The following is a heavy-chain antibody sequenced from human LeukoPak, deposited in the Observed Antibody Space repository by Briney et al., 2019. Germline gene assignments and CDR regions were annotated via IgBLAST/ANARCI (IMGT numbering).Heavy chain of an antibody. CDR3: ASQVSLRYFDWLPDY. CDR1: GGSFSGYY. V-gene: IGHV4-34*01. J-gene: IGHJ4*02. Sequence: SETLSLTCAVYGGSFSGYYWSWIRQPPGKGLEWIGEINHNGSTNYNPFLKSRVTISVDTSKNQFSLKLSSVTAADTAVYYCASQVSLRYFDWLPDYWGQGTLVTVSS. D-gene: IGHD3-9*01. CDR2: INHNGST.